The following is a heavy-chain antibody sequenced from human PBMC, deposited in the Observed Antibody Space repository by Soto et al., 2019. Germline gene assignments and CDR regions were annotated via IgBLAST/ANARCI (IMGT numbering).Heavy chain of an antibody. CDR1: GFTFSSYA. CDR2: ISGSGGST. D-gene: IGHD3-22*01. Sequence: QPGGSLRLSCAASGFTFSSYAMSWVRQAPGKGLEWVSAISGSGGSTYYADSVKGRFTISRDNSKNTLYLQMNSLRAEDTAVYYCAKDPLTMIVVVITKPDYWGQGTLVTVSS. J-gene: IGHJ4*02. CDR3: AKDPLTMIVVVITKPDY. V-gene: IGHV3-23*01.